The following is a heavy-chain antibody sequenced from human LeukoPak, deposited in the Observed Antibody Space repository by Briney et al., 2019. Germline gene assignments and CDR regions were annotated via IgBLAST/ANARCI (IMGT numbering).Heavy chain of an antibody. D-gene: IGHD3-22*01. J-gene: IGHJ3*02. Sequence: GGSLGPPCEVLGFTFDDYAFNWFRKGPGKGLEWVAGISEIGGFISYGESVKGRFTISRDNPRNSVFLQMNFLRAEDMAMYFCTKEVQRWHSYFYRPSYALDIWGQGTMVSVSS. V-gene: IGHV3-9*03. CDR3: TKEVQRWHSYFYRPSYALDI. CDR1: GFTFDDYA. CDR2: ISEIGGFI.